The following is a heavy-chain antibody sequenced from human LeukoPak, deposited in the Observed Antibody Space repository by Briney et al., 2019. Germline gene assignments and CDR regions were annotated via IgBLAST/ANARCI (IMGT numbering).Heavy chain of an antibody. CDR3: ARGGGLDV. J-gene: IGHJ6*02. D-gene: IGHD3-16*01. Sequence: GGSLRLSCAASGFTFSSYWMNWARQAPGKWLEWVASINHNGNVKYYVDSVKGPFTISRDNAKNSLYLQMSNLRAEDTAVYFCARGGGLDVWGQGATVTVSS. CDR1: GFTFSSYW. CDR2: INHNGNVK. V-gene: IGHV3-7*03.